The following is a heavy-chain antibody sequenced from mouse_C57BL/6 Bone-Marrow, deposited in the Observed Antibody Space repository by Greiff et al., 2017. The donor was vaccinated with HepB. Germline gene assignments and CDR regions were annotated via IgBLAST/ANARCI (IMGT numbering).Heavy chain of an antibody. CDR2: IDPENGDT. CDR3: TPYYYGSSSDY. V-gene: IGHV14-4*01. CDR1: GFNIKDDY. J-gene: IGHJ2*01. D-gene: IGHD1-1*01. Sequence: EVQLQQSGAELVRPGASVKLSCTASGFNIKDDYMHWVKQRPEQGLEWIGWIDPENGDTEYASKFQGKATITAYTSSNTAYLQLSSLTSEDTAVYYCTPYYYGSSSDYWGQGTTLTVSS.